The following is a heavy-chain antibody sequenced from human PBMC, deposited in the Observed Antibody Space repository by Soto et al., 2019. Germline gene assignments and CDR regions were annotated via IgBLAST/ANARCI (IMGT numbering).Heavy chain of an antibody. D-gene: IGHD6-13*01. J-gene: IGHJ5*01. Sequence: GASVKVSCKASGYTFTNFDVNWVRQAAGQGLEWMGWMSPNSENKGYAQNFQGRVSMNRDTSITTAYMELSSLRSEDTAVYYCVRGFGSSWNTGGYNCFDFWGQGTLVTVSS. CDR1: GYTFTNFD. V-gene: IGHV1-8*01. CDR2: MSPNSENK. CDR3: VRGFGSSWNTGGYNCFDF.